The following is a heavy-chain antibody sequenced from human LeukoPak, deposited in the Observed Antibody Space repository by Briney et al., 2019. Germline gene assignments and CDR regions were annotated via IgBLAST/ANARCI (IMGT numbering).Heavy chain of an antibody. D-gene: IGHD3-10*02. Sequence: SETLSLTCAVYGGSFSDYYWSWIRQPPGKGLEWMGEINHSGSTNYNPSLKSRVTISVDTSKNQFSLKLSSVTAADTAVYYCARRRSSVRGVIITNFDYWGQGTLVTVSS. CDR2: INHSGST. CDR1: GGSFSDYY. J-gene: IGHJ4*02. CDR3: ARRRSSVRGVIITNFDY. V-gene: IGHV4-34*01.